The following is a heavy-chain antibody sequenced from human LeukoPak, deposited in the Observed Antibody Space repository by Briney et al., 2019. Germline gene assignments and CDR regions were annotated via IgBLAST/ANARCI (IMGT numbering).Heavy chain of an antibody. CDR3: AKDPGMVYATLYYFDY. Sequence: PGRSLRLSCAASGFTFSSYGMHWVRQAPGKGLEWVAVISYDGSNKYYADSVKGRFTISRDNSKNTLYLQMNSLRAEDTAVYYCAKDPGMVYATLYYFDYWGQGTLVTVSS. CDR1: GFTFSSYG. CDR2: ISYDGSNK. V-gene: IGHV3-30*18. J-gene: IGHJ4*02. D-gene: IGHD2-8*01.